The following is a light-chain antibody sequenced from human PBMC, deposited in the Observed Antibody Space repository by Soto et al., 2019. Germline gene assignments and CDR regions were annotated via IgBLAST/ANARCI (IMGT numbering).Light chain of an antibody. CDR3: MQGLQSPS. Sequence: DIVMTQSPLSLPVTPGEPASISCTSSQSLLHSDGYNYLDWYLQRPGQSPRLLIYLGSNRASGVPDRFSGSGSGTDFTLKISRVGAEDVGVYYCMQGLQSPSFGQRTKVEIK. CDR1: QSLLHSDGYNY. V-gene: IGKV2-28*01. CDR2: LGS. J-gene: IGKJ1*01.